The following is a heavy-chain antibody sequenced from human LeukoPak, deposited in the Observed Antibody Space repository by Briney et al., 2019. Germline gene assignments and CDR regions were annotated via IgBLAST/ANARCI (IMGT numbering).Heavy chain of an antibody. V-gene: IGHV3-23*01. CDR1: GFTFSSYA. CDR2: ISGSGGST. Sequence: GGSLRLSCAASGFTFSSYAMSWVRQTPGKGLEWVSAISGSGGSTYYADSVKGRFTISRDNSKNTLYLQMNSLRAEDTAVYYCAKGDYYGSGSYIDYWGQGTLVTVSS. J-gene: IGHJ4*02. D-gene: IGHD3-10*01. CDR3: AKGDYYGSGSYIDY.